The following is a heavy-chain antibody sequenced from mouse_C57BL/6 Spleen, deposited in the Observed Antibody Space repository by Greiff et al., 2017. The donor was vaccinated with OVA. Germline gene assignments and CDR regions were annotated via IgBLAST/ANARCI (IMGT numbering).Heavy chain of an antibody. Sequence: VQLQQSGAELVKPGASVKLSCKASGYTFTSYWMQWVKQRPGQGLAWIGEIDPSDSYTNYNQKFKGKATLTVDTSSSTAYMQLSSLTSEDSAVYYCARWGDYWGQGTSVTVSS. V-gene: IGHV1-50*01. J-gene: IGHJ4*01. CDR1: GYTFTSYW. CDR3: ARWGDY. CDR2: IDPSDSYT.